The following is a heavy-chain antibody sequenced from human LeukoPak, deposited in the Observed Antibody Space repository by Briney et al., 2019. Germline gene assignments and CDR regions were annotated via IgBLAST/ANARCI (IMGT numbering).Heavy chain of an antibody. V-gene: IGHV3-30*18. D-gene: IGHD4-17*01. CDR1: GFTFSNYD. J-gene: IGHJ4*02. Sequence: GGSLRLSCAASGFTFSNYDMHWVRQAPGKGLEWVAVISYDGTNKYYADSVKGRFTISRDNSKNTLYLQMNSLRAEDTAVYYCAKLAVTHNQYYFDYWGQGTLVTVSS. CDR3: AKLAVTHNQYYFDY. CDR2: ISYDGTNK.